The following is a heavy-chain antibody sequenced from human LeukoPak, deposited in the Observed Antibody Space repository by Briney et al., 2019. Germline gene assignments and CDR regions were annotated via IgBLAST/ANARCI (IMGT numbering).Heavy chain of an antibody. D-gene: IGHD6-19*01. Sequence: GGSLRLSCAASGFTFSGSAMHWVRQASGKGLEWVGRIRSKANSYATAYAASVKGRFTISRDDSKNTAYLQMNSLKTEDRAVYYCTRHAPVATLEGFDYWGQGTLVTVSS. J-gene: IGHJ4*02. CDR1: GFTFSGSA. V-gene: IGHV3-73*01. CDR2: IRSKANSYAT. CDR3: TRHAPVATLEGFDY.